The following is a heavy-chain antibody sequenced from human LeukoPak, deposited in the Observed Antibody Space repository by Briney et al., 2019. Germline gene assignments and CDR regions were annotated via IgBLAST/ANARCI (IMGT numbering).Heavy chain of an antibody. J-gene: IGHJ4*02. CDR2: INHSGST. V-gene: IGHV4-34*01. CDR3: ARVSYVWGSYRLDY. Sequence: SETLSLTCAVYGGSFSGYYWSWIRQPPGKGLEWIGEINHSGSTNYNPSLKSRVTISVDTSKNQFSLKLSSVTAADTAVYYCARVSYVWGSYRLDYWGLGTLVTVSS. D-gene: IGHD3-16*01. CDR1: GGSFSGYY.